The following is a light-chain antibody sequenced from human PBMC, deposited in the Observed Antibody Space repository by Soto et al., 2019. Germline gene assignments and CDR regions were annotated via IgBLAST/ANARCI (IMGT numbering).Light chain of an antibody. CDR3: QQYNSCPTPST. CDR2: GAS. J-gene: IGKJ1*01. Sequence: EIVMTQSPATLSVSPGERATLSCRASQSVGSNLAWYQLKPGQAPRLLIYGASTRATGIPARFSGSGSGTDFTFALTSLQSEDLAIYFCQQYNSCPTPSTFGQGTKVQIK. CDR1: QSVGSN. V-gene: IGKV3-15*01.